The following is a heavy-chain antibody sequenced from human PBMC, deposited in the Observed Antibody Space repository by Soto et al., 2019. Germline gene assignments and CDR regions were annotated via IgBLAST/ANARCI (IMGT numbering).Heavy chain of an antibody. CDR1: GFTFRNYA. V-gene: IGHV3-33*01. J-gene: IGHJ4*02. CDR2: IWYDGSKE. CDR3: ARDPAARYIDY. D-gene: IGHD2-2*01. Sequence: QAQLVQSGGGVVQPGRSLTLSCAASGFTFRNYAMLWVRQVPGKGLECVAVIWYDGSKEYYADSVKGRFAISRDNSKNTLFLQMSSLRDENTAVYYSARDPAARYIDYWGQGTQVTVSS.